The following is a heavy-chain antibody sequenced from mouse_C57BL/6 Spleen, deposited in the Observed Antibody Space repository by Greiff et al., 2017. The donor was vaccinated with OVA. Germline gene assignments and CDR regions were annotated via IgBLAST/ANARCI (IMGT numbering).Heavy chain of an antibody. CDR1: GYTFTSYW. CDR3: ARWGGYDYDAY. CDR2: IDPSDSYT. Sequence: QVQLKQPGAELVMPGASVKLSCKASGYTFTSYWMHWVKQRPGQGLEWIGEIDPSDSYTNYNQKFKGKSTLTVDKSSSTAYMQLSSLTSEDSAVYYCARWGGYDYDAYWGQGTLVTVSA. V-gene: IGHV1-69*01. J-gene: IGHJ3*01. D-gene: IGHD2-4*01.